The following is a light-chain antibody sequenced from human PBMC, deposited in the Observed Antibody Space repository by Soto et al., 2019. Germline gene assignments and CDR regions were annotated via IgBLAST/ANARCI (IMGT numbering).Light chain of an antibody. J-gene: IGKJ5*01. CDR2: IAS. CDR3: QQSYSTLLIT. V-gene: IGKV1-39*01. Sequence: IQLTQSPSSLSASVGDRVAITCRASQGIRSYLAWYQQKPGEAPKLLISIASILQSGVPSRFSGSGSGTDFTLTISNLQPEDFATYYCQQSYSTLLITFGHRRRPEIK. CDR1: QGIRSY.